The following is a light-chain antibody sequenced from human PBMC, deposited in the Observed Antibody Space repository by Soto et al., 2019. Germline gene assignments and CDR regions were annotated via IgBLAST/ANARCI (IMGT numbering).Light chain of an antibody. CDR2: EVS. J-gene: IGLJ1*01. Sequence: QSALTQPDSVSGSPGQSITISGTGTSSDVGGYNYVSWYQQHPGKAPKLMIYEVSNRPSGVSNRFSGSKSGNTASLTISGLQAEDEADYYCSSYTSSSTVFGTGTKLTV. CDR1: SSDVGGYNY. V-gene: IGLV2-14*01. CDR3: SSYTSSSTV.